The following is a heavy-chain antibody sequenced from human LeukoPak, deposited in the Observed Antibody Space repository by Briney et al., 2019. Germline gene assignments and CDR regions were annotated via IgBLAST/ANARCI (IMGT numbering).Heavy chain of an antibody. CDR3: MMSLTAHYYYGMDV. J-gene: IGHJ6*02. CDR2: IKQDGSEK. V-gene: IGHV3-7*02. CDR1: GFTFSSYW. D-gene: IGHD2-21*02. Sequence: GGSLRLSCAASGFTFSSYWMSWVLQAPGKGLEWVANIKQDGSEKYYVDSVKGRFTISRDNTKNSLYLQMNSLRAEDTAVYHCMMSLTAHYYYGMDVWGQGTAVTVSS.